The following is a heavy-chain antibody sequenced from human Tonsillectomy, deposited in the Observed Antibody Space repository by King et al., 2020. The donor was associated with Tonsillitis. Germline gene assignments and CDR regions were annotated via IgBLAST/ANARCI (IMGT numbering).Heavy chain of an antibody. CDR2: INTHTGNP. CDR3: ARPRRAPPIYGDYSDINYYSMDV. D-gene: IGHD4-17*01. J-gene: IGHJ6*02. CDR1: GYTFTTYT. V-gene: IGHV7-4-1*02. Sequence: QLVQSGSELKKPGASVKVSCKASGYTFTTYTMNWVRQAPGQGLEWLGWINTHTGNPTYAQGFTGRFVFSLDTSVRTAYLQISSLKAEDTAVYYCARPRRAPPIYGDYSDINYYSMDVWGQGTTVTVPS.